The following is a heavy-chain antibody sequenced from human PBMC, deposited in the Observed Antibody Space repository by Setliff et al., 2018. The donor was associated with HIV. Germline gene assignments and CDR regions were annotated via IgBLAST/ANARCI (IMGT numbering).Heavy chain of an antibody. CDR1: GFTVSSYY. D-gene: IGHD2-15*01. Sequence: GGSLRLSCAASGFTVSSYYMSWVRQAPGKGLEWVSTIYSDGTYIYQSDSVRGRFTISRDDAKESLYLEMNSLRAEETAVYYCARDLRSSHGSPNYFDYWGRGALVTVSS. J-gene: IGHJ4*02. CDR2: IYSDGTYI. V-gene: IGHV3-21*01. CDR3: ARDLRSSHGSPNYFDY.